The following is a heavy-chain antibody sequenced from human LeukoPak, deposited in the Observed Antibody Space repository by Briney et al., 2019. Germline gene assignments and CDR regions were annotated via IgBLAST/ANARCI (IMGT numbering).Heavy chain of an antibody. CDR2: ISGSGGST. CDR3: VGKVTGSGSYYPPDFDY. V-gene: IGHV3-23*01. D-gene: IGHD3-10*01. CDR1: GFTFSSYA. Sequence: GGSLRLSCAASGFTFSSYAMSWVRQAPGKGLEWVSAISGSGGSTYYADSVKGRFTISRDHSKNTLYLQMNSLRAEDTAVYYCVGKVTGSGSYYPPDFDYWGQGTLVTVSS. J-gene: IGHJ4*02.